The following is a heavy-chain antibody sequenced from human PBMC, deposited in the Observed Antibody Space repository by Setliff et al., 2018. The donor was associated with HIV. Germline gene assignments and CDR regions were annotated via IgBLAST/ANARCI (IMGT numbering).Heavy chain of an antibody. D-gene: IGHD2-15*01. CDR1: GFTFSDHY. CDR3: ARDDGVVAAPNDY. Sequence: GGSLRLSCVASGFTFSDHYMDWVRQAPGKGLEWVGRTTNKADSYNTNYAASVKGRVTMTRDTSTSTVYMELSSLRSEDTAVYYCARDDGVVAAPNDYWGQGTLVTVSS. J-gene: IGHJ4*02. V-gene: IGHV3-72*01. CDR2: TTNKADSYNT.